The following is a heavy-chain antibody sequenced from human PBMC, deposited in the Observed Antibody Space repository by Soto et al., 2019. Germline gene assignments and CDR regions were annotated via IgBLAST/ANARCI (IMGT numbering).Heavy chain of an antibody. D-gene: IGHD6-19*01. Sequence: PGGSLRLSCAASGFTFSNFWMNWMRQAPGKGLEWVANIKQDGTKSSYLDSVKGRFTISRDNAKNSLYLQMNSLRAEDTAVYYCAKGVPGIAVAGTGYFQHWGQGTLVTVSS. CDR2: IKQDGTKS. CDR3: AKGVPGIAVAGTGYFQH. J-gene: IGHJ1*01. V-gene: IGHV3-7*01. CDR1: GFTFSNFW.